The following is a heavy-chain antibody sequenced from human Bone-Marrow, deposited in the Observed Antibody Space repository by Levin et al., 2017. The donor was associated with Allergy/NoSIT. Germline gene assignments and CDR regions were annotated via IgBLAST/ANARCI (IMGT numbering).Heavy chain of an antibody. Sequence: ASETLSLTCTVSGGSISSYYWSWIRQPPGKGLEWIGYIYYSGSTNYNPSLKSRVTISVDTSKNQFSLKLSSVTAADTAVYYCASGPNYEPHDAFDIWGQGTMVTVSS. CDR2: IYYSGST. J-gene: IGHJ3*02. D-gene: IGHD3-16*01. V-gene: IGHV4-59*01. CDR3: ASGPNYEPHDAFDI. CDR1: GGSISSYY.